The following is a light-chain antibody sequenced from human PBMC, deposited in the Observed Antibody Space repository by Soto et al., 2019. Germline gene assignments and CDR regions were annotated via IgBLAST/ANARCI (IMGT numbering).Light chain of an antibody. J-gene: IGLJ2*01. Sequence: QSALTQPRSVSGSPGQSVTISCTGTSSDVGGYNYVSWYQQHPGKAPKLMIYDVSKRPSGVPDRFSGSKSGNTASLTISGLQAEDEAYYYCCSYACSLVVFGGGTKLTVL. V-gene: IGLV2-11*01. CDR1: SSDVGGYNY. CDR3: CSYACSLVV. CDR2: DVS.